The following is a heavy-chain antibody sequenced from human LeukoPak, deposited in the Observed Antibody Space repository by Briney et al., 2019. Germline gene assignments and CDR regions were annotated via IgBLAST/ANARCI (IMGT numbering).Heavy chain of an antibody. CDR2: IKEDGIET. CDR1: GFMFSSNW. CDR3: AKEGRSLQTY. V-gene: IGHV3-7*03. D-gene: IGHD5-24*01. J-gene: IGHJ4*02. Sequence: GGSLRLSCAASGFMFSSNWMSWVRLAPGKGLEWVANIKEDGIETYYVDSVKGRFTISRDNAKNSLYLQMNSLRVEDTAVYYCAKEGRSLQTYWGQGTLVTVSS.